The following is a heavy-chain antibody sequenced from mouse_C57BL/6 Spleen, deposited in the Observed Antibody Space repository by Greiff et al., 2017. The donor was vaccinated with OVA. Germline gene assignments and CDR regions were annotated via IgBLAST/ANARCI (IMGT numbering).Heavy chain of an antibody. D-gene: IGHD1-1*01. CDR3: ARGGLDYYGPYYAMDY. Sequence: QVQLQQSGAELVRPGTSVKMSCKASGYTFTNYWIGWAKQRPGHGLEWIGDIYPGGGYTNYNEKFKGKATLTADKSSSTAYMQFSSLTSEDSAIYYCARGGLDYYGPYYAMDYWGQGTSVTVSS. CDR1: GYTFTNYW. J-gene: IGHJ4*01. CDR2: IYPGGGYT. V-gene: IGHV1-63*01.